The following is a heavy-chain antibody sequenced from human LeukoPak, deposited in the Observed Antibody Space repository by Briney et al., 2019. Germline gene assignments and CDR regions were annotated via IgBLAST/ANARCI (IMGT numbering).Heavy chain of an antibody. CDR1: GFTFSSYS. Sequence: GGSLRLSCAAFGFTFSSYSMNWVRQAPGKGLDWVSSISSSSSSIYYADSVKGRFTISRDNAKNSLSLQMNSLRAEDTAVYYCATIDYWGQGTLVTVSS. J-gene: IGHJ4*02. CDR2: ISSSSSSI. V-gene: IGHV3-21*01. CDR3: ATIDY.